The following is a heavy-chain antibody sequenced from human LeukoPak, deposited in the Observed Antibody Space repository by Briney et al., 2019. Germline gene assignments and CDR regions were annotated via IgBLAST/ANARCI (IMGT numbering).Heavy chain of an antibody. Sequence: KSSETLSLTCTVSGGSISSSSYYWGWIRQPPGKGLEWIGSIYYSGSTYYNPSLKSRVTISVDTSKNQFSLKLSSVTAADTAVYYCARRRGYSYGYYFDYWGQGTLVTVSS. CDR2: IYYSGST. CDR1: GGSISSSSYY. J-gene: IGHJ4*02. D-gene: IGHD5-18*01. CDR3: ARRRGYSYGYYFDY. V-gene: IGHV4-39*01.